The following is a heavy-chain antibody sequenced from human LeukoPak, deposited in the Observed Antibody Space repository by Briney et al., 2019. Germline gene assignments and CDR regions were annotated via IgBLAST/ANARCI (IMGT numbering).Heavy chain of an antibody. D-gene: IGHD6-6*01. CDR3: ARDLQSSSNAFDI. CDR2: TYYRSKWYN. CDR1: GDSVSSNSVT. J-gene: IGHJ3*02. Sequence: SQTLSLTCAISGDSVSSNSVTWNWIRQSPSRGLEWLGRTYYRSKWYNDYAVSVKSRMTINPDTSKNQFSLQLNSVTPEDTAVYYCARDLQSSSNAFDIWGQGTMVTVSS. V-gene: IGHV6-1*01.